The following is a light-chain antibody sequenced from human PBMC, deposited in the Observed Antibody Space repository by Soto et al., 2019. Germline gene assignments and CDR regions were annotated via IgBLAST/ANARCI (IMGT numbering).Light chain of an antibody. CDR1: QSVGSY. V-gene: IGKV3-11*01. CDR2: DAS. J-gene: IGKJ4*01. Sequence: EIVLTQSPATLSLSPGERATLSCRASQSVGSYLAWYQQKPGQAPRLLNDASNRATGIPARFSGSGSGTDFTLTISSLEPEDFGVYYCQQRSNWLTFGGGTKVEIK. CDR3: QQRSNWLT.